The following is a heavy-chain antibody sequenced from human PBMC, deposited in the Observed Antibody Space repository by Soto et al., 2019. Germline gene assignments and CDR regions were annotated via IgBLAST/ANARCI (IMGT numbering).Heavy chain of an antibody. V-gene: IGHV4-39*01. D-gene: IGHD6-19*01. J-gene: IGHJ5*02. CDR2: IYYSGST. CDR1: GVSIRSSSYY. CDR3: ARWIQRVAVAGRTSPYNWFDP. Sequence: SDTLSLTCTVSGVSIRSSSYYWGWIRQPPGKGLEWIGSIYYSGSTYYNPSLKSRVTISVDTSKNQFSLKLSSVTAADTAVYYCARWIQRVAVAGRTSPYNWFDPWGQGTLVTVS.